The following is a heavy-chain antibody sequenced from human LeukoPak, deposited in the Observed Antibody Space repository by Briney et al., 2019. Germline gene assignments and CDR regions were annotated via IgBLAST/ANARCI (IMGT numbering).Heavy chain of an antibody. CDR2: INHSGST. D-gene: IGHD4-17*01. Sequence: SETLSLTCAVYGDSFSDYYWNWIRQPPGKGLEWIGKINHSGSTNYNPSLQSRVTISVDTTKNQFSLKLSSVTAADTAVYYCARGPYGDYFSDTDYFDYWGQGTLVTVSS. V-gene: IGHV4-34*01. J-gene: IGHJ4*02. CDR1: GDSFSDYY. CDR3: ARGPYGDYFSDTDYFDY.